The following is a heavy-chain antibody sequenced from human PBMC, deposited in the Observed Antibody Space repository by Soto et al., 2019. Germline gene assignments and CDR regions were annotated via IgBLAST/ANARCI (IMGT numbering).Heavy chain of an antibody. D-gene: IGHD2-2*01. CDR2: IYHSGST. CDR3: ARSSTSANYFDY. J-gene: IGHJ4*02. CDR1: GGSISSTNW. V-gene: IGHV4-4*02. Sequence: SETLSLTCAVSGGSISSTNWWSWVRQPPGKGLEWIGEIYHSGSTNYNPSLKSRVTISVDKSKNQFSLKLSSVTAADTAVYYCARSSTSANYFDYWGQGTLVTVSS.